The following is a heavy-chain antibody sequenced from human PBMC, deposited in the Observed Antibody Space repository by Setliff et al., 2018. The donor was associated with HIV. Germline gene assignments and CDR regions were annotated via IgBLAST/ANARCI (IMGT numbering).Heavy chain of an antibody. CDR2: ISAYNGNT. CDR3: ARDRSIIMTFGGGNDAFDI. V-gene: IGHV1-18*01. J-gene: IGHJ3*02. Sequence: ASVKVSCKASGYTFTSYGISWVRQAPGQGLGWMGWISAYNGNTNYAQKFQGRVTMTTDTSTTTAYMELRSLRSHDTAVYYCARDRSIIMTFGGGNDAFDIWGQGTMVTVS. D-gene: IGHD3-16*01. CDR1: GYTFTSYG.